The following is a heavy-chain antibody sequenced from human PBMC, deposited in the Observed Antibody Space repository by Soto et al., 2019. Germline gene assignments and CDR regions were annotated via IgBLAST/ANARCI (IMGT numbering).Heavy chain of an antibody. CDR1: GYTFTSYG. J-gene: IGHJ5*02. CDR3: ARGSSITGTENWFDP. Sequence: GASVKVSCKASGYTFTSYGISWVRQAPGQGLEWMGWISAYNGNTNYAQKLQGRVTMTTDTSTSTAYMELRSLRSDDTAVYYCARGSSITGTENWFDPWGQGTLVNVSS. V-gene: IGHV1-18*01. D-gene: IGHD1-20*01. CDR2: ISAYNGNT.